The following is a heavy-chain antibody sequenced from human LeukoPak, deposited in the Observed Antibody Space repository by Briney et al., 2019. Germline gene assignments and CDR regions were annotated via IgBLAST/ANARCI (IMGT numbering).Heavy chain of an antibody. Sequence: ASVKVSCKASGYTFTMYYIHWVRQAPGQGLEWMGMINPSDGATTYAQRFQGRVTMTRDMSTTTVYMDLRSLRSEDTAVYYCARTSPYRFLEWLLYFDYWGQGTLVTVSS. CDR1: GYTFTMYY. V-gene: IGHV1-46*01. J-gene: IGHJ4*02. CDR3: ARTSPYRFLEWLLYFDY. CDR2: INPSDGAT. D-gene: IGHD3-3*01.